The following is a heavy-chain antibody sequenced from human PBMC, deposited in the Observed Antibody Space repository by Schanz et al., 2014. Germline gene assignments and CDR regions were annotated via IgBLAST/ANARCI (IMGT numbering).Heavy chain of an antibody. CDR3: AREKDTALAPVFDY. J-gene: IGHJ4*02. CDR1: GFTFNGYY. Sequence: QAQLVQSGAEVKKPGASVKVSCKASGFTFNGYYIHWVRQAPGQGLEWMGRINPNSGGASYAQKIQGRVTMTWDTSISIAYMELSRLTSDDTAVYYCAREKDTALAPVFDYWGQGTQVTVSS. CDR2: INPNSGGA. V-gene: IGHV1-2*06. D-gene: IGHD5-18*01.